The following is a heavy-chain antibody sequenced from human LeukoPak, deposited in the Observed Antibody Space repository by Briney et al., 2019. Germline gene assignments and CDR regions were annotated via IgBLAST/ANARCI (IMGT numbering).Heavy chain of an antibody. V-gene: IGHV3-23*01. CDR3: AKSQDGGRLFHFDY. J-gene: IGHJ4*02. CDR1: GFTFSSYS. CDR2: IGGSGGST. D-gene: IGHD1-26*01. Sequence: GGSLRLSCAASGFTFSSYSMSWVRQAPGKGLEWVSSIGGSGGSTYSADSVKGRFTISRDNSKNTLYLQMNSLRAEDTAVYFCAKSQDGGRLFHFDYWGQGTLVTVSS.